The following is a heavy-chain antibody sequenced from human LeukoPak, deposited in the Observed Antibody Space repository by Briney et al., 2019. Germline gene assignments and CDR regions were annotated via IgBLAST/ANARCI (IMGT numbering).Heavy chain of an antibody. Sequence: PSETLSLTCAVYGGSFSGYYWSWIRQPPGKGLEWIGEINHSGSTNYNPSLKSRVTISVDTSKNQFSLKLSSVTAADTAVYYCARGPSGYFWFNWFDPWRQGTLVTVSS. V-gene: IGHV4-34*01. CDR3: ARGPSGYFWFNWFDP. CDR2: INHSGST. CDR1: GGSFSGYY. J-gene: IGHJ5*02. D-gene: IGHD3-3*01.